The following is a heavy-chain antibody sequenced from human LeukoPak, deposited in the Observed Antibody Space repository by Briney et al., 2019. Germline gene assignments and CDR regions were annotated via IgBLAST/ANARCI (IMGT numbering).Heavy chain of an antibody. CDR2: INHSGST. J-gene: IGHJ6*03. V-gene: IGHV4-34*01. CDR1: GGSFSGYY. Sequence: SETLSLTCAVYGGSFSGYYWSWIRQPPGKGLEWIGEINHSGSTNYNPSLKSRVTISVDTSKNQFSLKLSSVTAADTAVYYCARSISYYYYYYMDVWGKGTTVTASS. CDR3: ARSISYYYYYYMDV.